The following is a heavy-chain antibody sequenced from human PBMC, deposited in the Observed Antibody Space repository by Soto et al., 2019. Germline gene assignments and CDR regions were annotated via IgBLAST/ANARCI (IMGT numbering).Heavy chain of an antibody. J-gene: IGHJ4*02. Sequence: SETLSLTCTVSGGSIKNGDYFWGWIRQPPGKGLEWIGSVHSSGGTYYNSSLNGRVTISIDTSNNHFSLNLISVTAADTAVYFCSSILVGAPRHSGFDSRGQGTLVNVSS. D-gene: IGHD2-2*01. CDR3: SSILVGAPRHSGFDS. CDR1: GGSIKNGDYF. V-gene: IGHV4-39*02. CDR2: VHSSGGT.